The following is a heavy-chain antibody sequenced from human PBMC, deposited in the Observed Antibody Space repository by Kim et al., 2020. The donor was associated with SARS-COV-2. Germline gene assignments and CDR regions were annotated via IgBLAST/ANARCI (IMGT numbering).Heavy chain of an antibody. D-gene: IGHD2-2*01. CDR3: AKVRSTVYLNDAFDV. V-gene: IGHV3-33*06. J-gene: IGHJ3*01. Sequence: DSVKGRLTISRDNSKNTLYLQMNILRVEDTAMYFCAKVRSTVYLNDAFDVWGQGTMVTVSS.